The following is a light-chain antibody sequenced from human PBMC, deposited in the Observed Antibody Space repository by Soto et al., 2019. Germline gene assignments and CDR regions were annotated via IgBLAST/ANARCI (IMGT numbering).Light chain of an antibody. V-gene: IGKV1-5*01. CDR3: QQYNIYWT. Sequence: DIQLTQSPSSLSASVGDRVTITCRASQSISGWLAWYQQKPGKAPKLLIYDASSLETGVPSRFSGNGSGTEFTLTISXLQSDDFAIYYCQQYNIYWTFGQGTKVDTK. J-gene: IGKJ1*01. CDR2: DAS. CDR1: QSISGW.